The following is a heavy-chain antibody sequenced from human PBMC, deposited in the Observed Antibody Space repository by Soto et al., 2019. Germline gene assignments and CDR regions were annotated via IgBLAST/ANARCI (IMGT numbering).Heavy chain of an antibody. CDR2: VNHSGST. D-gene: IGHD5-18*01. V-gene: IGHV4-34*01. J-gene: IGHJ6*02. CDR3: AKGPGYSFGYSVYYYYYGMDV. Sequence: ETLSLTCVVYGGSLSGIYWTWVRQPPGKGLEWIGEVNHSGSTNYSPSLESRITISLDTSNNQFSLKLSSVTAADTAVYYCAKGPGYSFGYSVYYYYYGMDVWGQGTTVTVSS. CDR1: GGSLSGIY.